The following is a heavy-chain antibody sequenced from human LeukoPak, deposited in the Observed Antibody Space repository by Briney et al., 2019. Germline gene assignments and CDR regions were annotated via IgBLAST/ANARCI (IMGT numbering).Heavy chain of an antibody. V-gene: IGHV3-74*01. Sequence: GGSLRLSCVASANYWMHWVRQAPGKGLVWVSHINSDGSWTSYADSVKGRFTISKDNAKNTVYLQMNSLRAEDTAVYYCAKYFSSSWSNFDYWGQGTLVTVSS. D-gene: IGHD6-13*01. J-gene: IGHJ4*02. CDR1: ANYW. CDR2: INSDGSWT. CDR3: AKYFSSSWSNFDY.